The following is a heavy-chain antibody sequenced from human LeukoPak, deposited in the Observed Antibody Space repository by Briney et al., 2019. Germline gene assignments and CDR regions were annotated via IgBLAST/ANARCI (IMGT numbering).Heavy chain of an antibody. CDR1: GYTFTGYY. D-gene: IGHD2-15*01. CDR3: ARADCNGGSCYSRDPKNWFDP. Sequence: ASVKVSCKASGYTFTGYYMHWVRQSPGPGLEWMGWINPNTGYTNHAQKFQGRVTMTRDTSISTAYMELSRLRSDDTAVYYCARADCNGGSCYSRDPKNWFDPWGQGTLVTVSS. J-gene: IGHJ5*02. CDR2: INPNTGYT. V-gene: IGHV1-2*02.